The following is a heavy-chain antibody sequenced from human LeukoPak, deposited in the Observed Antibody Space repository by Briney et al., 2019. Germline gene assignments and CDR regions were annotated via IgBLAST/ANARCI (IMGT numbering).Heavy chain of an antibody. V-gene: IGHV4-34*01. CDR1: GGSFSGYY. CDR2: INHSGST. Sequence: SETLSLTCAVYGGSFSGYYWSWIRQPPGKGLEWIGEINHSGSTNYNPSLKSRVTISVDTSKNQFSLKLSSVTAADTAVYYCARAPIVATRVFDCWGQGTLVTVSS. J-gene: IGHJ4*02. D-gene: IGHD5-12*01. CDR3: ARAPIVATRVFDC.